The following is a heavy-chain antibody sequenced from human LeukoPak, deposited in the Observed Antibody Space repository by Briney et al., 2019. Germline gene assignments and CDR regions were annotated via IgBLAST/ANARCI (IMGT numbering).Heavy chain of an antibody. CDR2: ISSSSSYI. J-gene: IGHJ4*02. CDR3: ARAGRIKWEPLDY. D-gene: IGHD1-26*01. V-gene: IGHV3-21*01. Sequence: GGSLRLSCAASGFTFSSYSMNWVRQAPGKGLEWVSSISSSSSYIYYADSVKGRFTISRDNAKNSLYLQMNSLRAEDTAVYYCARAGRIKWEPLDYWGQGTLVTVSS. CDR1: GFTFSSYS.